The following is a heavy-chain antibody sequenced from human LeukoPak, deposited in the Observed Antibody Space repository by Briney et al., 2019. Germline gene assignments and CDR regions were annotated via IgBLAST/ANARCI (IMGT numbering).Heavy chain of an antibody. D-gene: IGHD2-2*01. J-gene: IGHJ4*02. CDR3: AKGSIVVPAAMFLYFDY. V-gene: IGHV3-23*01. Sequence: PGGSLRLSCAASGFTFSSYAMSWVRQAPGKGLEWVSAISGSGGSTYYADSVKGRFTISRDNSKNTLYLQMNSLRAEDTAVYYCAKGSIVVPAAMFLYFDYWGQGTLVTVSS. CDR2: ISGSGGST. CDR1: GFTFSSYA.